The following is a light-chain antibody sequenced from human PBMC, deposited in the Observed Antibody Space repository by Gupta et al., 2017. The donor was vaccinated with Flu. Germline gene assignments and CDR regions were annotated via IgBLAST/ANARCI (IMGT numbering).Light chain of an antibody. CDR3: QQYKNWPPGL. V-gene: IGKV3-15*01. CDR2: GAS. J-gene: IGKJ3*01. CDR1: QSVSSN. Sequence: EIVMTQSPATLSVSPGERATLSCRASQSVSSNLAWYQQKPGEAPRLLIYGASTRATGIPARFSGSGYGTEFTLTISSRQSEDFAVYYCQQYKNWPPGLFGHGTKVDIK.